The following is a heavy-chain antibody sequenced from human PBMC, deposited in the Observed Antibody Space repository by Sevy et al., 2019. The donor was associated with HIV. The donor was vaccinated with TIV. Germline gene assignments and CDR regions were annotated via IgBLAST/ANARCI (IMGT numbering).Heavy chain of an antibody. J-gene: IGHJ1*01. CDR3: ARADELELGEYFQH. Sequence: GGSLRLSCAASGFTFSSYNMNWVRQAPGRGLEWVSSIRSGSTYIYYADSVKGRFTISRDNAKNSLYLQMNSLRAEDTAVYYCARADELELGEYFQHWGQGTLVTVSS. D-gene: IGHD3-10*01. CDR1: GFTFSSYN. V-gene: IGHV3-21*01. CDR2: IRSGSTYI.